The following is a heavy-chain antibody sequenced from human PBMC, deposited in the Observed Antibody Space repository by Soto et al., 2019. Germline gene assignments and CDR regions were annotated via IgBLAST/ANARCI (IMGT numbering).Heavy chain of an antibody. CDR1: GGTFRSYA. D-gene: IGHD3-22*01. CDR3: ARLFRYDSSGYYFDS. V-gene: IGHV1-69*01. Sequence: QVQLVQSGAEVKKPGSSVKVSCKASGGTFRSYAYSWVRRAPGQGLEWMGGILPMFGTPNYAQKFQGRVTISADESTSTAYMELSSLRSEDTAVYYCARLFRYDSSGYYFDSWGQGTLVTVSS. J-gene: IGHJ4*02. CDR2: ILPMFGTP.